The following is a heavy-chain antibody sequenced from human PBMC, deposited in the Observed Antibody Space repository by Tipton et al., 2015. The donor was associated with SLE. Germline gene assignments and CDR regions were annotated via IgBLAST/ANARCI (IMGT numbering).Heavy chain of an antibody. J-gene: IGHJ3*02. D-gene: IGHD3-22*01. CDR3: ARGYYYDSSGVGAFDI. Sequence: TLSLTCTVSGGSISSYYWSWIRQPPGKGLEWIGYIYYSGSTNYNPSLKSRVTISVDTSKNQFSLKLSSVTAADTAVYSCARGYYYDSSGVGAFDIWGQGTIVTVSS. V-gene: IGHV4-59*07. CDR2: IYYSGST. CDR1: GGSISSYY.